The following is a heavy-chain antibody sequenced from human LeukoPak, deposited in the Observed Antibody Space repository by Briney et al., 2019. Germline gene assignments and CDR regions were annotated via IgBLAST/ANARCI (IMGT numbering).Heavy chain of an antibody. CDR2: ISTYNGNT. D-gene: IGHD1-1*01. J-gene: IGHJ5*02. Sequence: ASVKVSCKASGGTFSSYAISWVRQAPGQGLEWMGWISTYNGNTNYAQKLQGRVTMTTDTSTSTAYMELRSLRSDDTAVYYCARGQPSNDGFDPWGQGTLVTVSS. V-gene: IGHV1-18*01. CDR1: GGTFSSYA. CDR3: ARGQPSNDGFDP.